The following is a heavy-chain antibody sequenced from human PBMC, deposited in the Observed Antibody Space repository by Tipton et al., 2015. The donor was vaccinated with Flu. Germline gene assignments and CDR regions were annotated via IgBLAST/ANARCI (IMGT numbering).Heavy chain of an antibody. D-gene: IGHD5-12*01. CDR3: AREGYDPSFDF. CDR2: TSYDGSDQ. J-gene: IGHJ4*02. Sequence: QLVQSGGGAVQPGKSLRLSCAASGFTFSRSAMHWVRQTPGKGLEWLAITSYDGSDQFYAESVKGRFTISRDNSKNTLYLQMNSLRPEDTAVYYCAREGYDPSFDFWGQGTLVTVSS. V-gene: IGHV3-30*04. CDR1: GFTFSRSA.